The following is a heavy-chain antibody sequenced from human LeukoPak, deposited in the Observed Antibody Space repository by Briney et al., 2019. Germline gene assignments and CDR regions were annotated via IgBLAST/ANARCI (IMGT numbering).Heavy chain of an antibody. CDR1: GGYISSYY. Sequence: SETLSLTCTVSGGYISSYYWNWIRQPPGKGPESLGYISYSGTTNYNPSLKSRVTISVDTSKNQFSLKLNSVSVADTAVYYCARFDRSDSYLDYWGQGTLVTVSS. J-gene: IGHJ4*02. CDR2: ISYSGTT. D-gene: IGHD3-22*01. V-gene: IGHV4-59*01. CDR3: ARFDRSDSYLDY.